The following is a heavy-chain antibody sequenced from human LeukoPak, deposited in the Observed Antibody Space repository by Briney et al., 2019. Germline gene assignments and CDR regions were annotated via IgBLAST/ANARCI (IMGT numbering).Heavy chain of an antibody. J-gene: IGHJ6*03. Sequence: SETLSLTCTVSGGSISSSSYCWGWIRQPPAKGLEWIANIHYSGSTYYNPSLKSRVTISVDTSKNQFSLKLSSVAAADTALYYCARTYSYYHYMDVWGKGTTVTVSS. V-gene: IGHV4-39*01. D-gene: IGHD2-15*01. CDR2: IHYSGST. CDR3: ARTYSYYHYMDV. CDR1: GGSISSSSYC.